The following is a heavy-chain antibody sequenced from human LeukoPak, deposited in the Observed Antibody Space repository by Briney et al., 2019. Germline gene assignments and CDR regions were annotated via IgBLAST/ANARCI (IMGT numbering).Heavy chain of an antibody. D-gene: IGHD2-15*01. V-gene: IGHV3-21*01. CDR1: GFTFSSYS. Sequence: GGSLRLSCAASGFTFSSYSMNWVRQAPGKGLEWVSYISSSSSYIYYAASVKGRFTISRDNAKNALYLQMNSLRAEDTAVYYCARDRRAADYWGQGTLVTVSS. CDR2: ISSSSSYI. J-gene: IGHJ4*02. CDR3: ARDRRAADY.